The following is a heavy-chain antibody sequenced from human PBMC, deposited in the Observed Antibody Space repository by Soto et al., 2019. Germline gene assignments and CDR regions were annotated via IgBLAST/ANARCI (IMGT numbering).Heavy chain of an antibody. CDR1: GYSFTSYW. CDR2: IYPGDSDT. V-gene: IGHV5-51*01. D-gene: IGHD6-19*01. J-gene: IGHJ4*02. Sequence: GESLKISCKGSGYSFTSYWIGWVRQMPGKGLEWMGIIYPGDSDTRYSPSFQGQVTISADKSISTAYLQWSSLKASDTAMYYCARIGYSSGWWYYFDYWGQGTLVTVSS. CDR3: ARIGYSSGWWYYFDY.